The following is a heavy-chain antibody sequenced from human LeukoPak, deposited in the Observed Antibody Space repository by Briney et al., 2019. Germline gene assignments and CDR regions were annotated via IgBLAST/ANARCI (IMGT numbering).Heavy chain of an antibody. V-gene: IGHV3-33*08. CDR2: IWYDGSNK. D-gene: IGHD3-22*01. CDR3: AREARPTYYYDSSGYSD. Sequence: GSLRLSCAASGFTFSSYAMSWVRQAPGKGLEWVAVIWYDGSNKYYADSVKGRFTISRDNSKNTLYLQMNSLRAEDTAVYYCAREARPTYYYDSSGYSDWGQGTLVTVSS. J-gene: IGHJ4*02. CDR1: GFTFSSYA.